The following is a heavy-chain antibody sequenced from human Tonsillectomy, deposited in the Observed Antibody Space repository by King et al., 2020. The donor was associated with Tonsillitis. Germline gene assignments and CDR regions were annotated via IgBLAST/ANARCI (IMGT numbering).Heavy chain of an antibody. CDR1: GFTFSTYG. CDR3: ARRVCSEGGDCYPYF. CDR2: ISYDGSNK. J-gene: IGHJ4*02. V-gene: IGHV3-30*03. Sequence: VQLVESGGGVVQPGRSLRLSCTASGFTFSTYGMHWVRQAPGKGLEWVAVISYDGSNKYYADSVKGRFTISRDNSKNTLSLQMNSLRAEDTAVYYCARRVCSEGGDCYPYFSGQGTLVTVSS. D-gene: IGHD2-21*01.